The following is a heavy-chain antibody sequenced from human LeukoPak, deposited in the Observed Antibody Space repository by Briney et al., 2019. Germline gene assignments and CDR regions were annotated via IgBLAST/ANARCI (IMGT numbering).Heavy chain of an antibody. D-gene: IGHD3-3*01. Sequence: SQTLSLTCAVSGGSISSGGYSWSWLRQPPGKGLEWIGYIYHSGSTYYNPSLKSRVTISVDTSKNQFSLKLSSVTAADTAVYYCARMYYDFRSGGGYWGQGTLVTVSS. J-gene: IGHJ4*02. CDR1: GGSISSGGYS. V-gene: IGHV4-30-2*01. CDR2: IYHSGST. CDR3: ARMYYDFRSGGGY.